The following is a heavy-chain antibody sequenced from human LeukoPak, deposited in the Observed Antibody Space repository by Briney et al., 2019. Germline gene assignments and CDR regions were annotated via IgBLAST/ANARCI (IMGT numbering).Heavy chain of an antibody. D-gene: IGHD1-26*01. CDR2: ISGSGGST. Sequence: GGYLRLSCAASGFTFSSYAMSWVRPAPGKGLEWVSAISGSGGSTYYADSVKGRFTISRDNSKNTLYLQMNSLRAEDTAVYYCAKAGTHEWGLFDYWGQGTLVTVSS. CDR1: GFTFSSYA. J-gene: IGHJ4*02. V-gene: IGHV3-23*01. CDR3: AKAGTHEWGLFDY.